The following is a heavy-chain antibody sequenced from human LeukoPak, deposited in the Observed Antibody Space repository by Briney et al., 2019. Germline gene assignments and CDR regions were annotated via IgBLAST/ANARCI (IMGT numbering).Heavy chain of an antibody. J-gene: IGHJ4*02. CDR3: ARVMGRYCSSTSCYVDY. D-gene: IGHD2-2*01. Sequence: GGSLRLSCAASGFTFDDYAMHWVRQAPGKGLEWVSGISWNSGSIGYADSVKGRFTISRDNAKNSLYLQMNSLRAEDTAVYYCARVMGRYCSSTSCYVDYWGQGTLVTVSS. CDR1: GFTFDDYA. CDR2: ISWNSGSI. V-gene: IGHV3-9*01.